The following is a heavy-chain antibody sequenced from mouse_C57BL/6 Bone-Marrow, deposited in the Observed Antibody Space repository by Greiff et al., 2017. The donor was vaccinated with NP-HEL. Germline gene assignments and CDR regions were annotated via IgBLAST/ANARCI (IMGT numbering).Heavy chain of an antibody. CDR3: ARGDYGSSSYYYAMDY. CDR2: ILPSIGRT. D-gene: IGHD1-1*01. CDR1: DSEVFPIAY. V-gene: IGHV15-2*01. J-gene: IGHJ4*01. Sequence: VQLVESGSELRSPGSSVKLSCKDFDSEVFPIAYMSWVRQKPGHGFEWIGGILPSIGRTIYGEKFEDKATLDADTLSNTAYLELNSLTSEDSAIYYCARGDYGSSSYYYAMDYWGQGTSVTVSS.